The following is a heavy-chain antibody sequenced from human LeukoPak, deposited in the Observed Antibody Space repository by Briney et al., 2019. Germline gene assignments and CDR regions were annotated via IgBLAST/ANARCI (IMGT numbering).Heavy chain of an antibody. J-gene: IGHJ6*02. CDR3: ARVPFGSGSYIYYGMDV. CDR1: GFTFDDYG. CDR2: INWNGGST. Sequence: GGSLRLSCAASGFTFDDYGMIWVRQAPGKGLEWVSGINWNGGSTGYADSVKGRFTISRDNAKNSLYLQMNSLRAEDTALYYCARVPFGSGSYIYYGMDVWGQGTTVTVSS. D-gene: IGHD3-10*01. V-gene: IGHV3-20*04.